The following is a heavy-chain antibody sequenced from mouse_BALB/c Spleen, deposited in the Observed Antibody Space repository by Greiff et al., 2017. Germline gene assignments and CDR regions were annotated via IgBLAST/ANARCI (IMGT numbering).Heavy chain of an antibody. CDR2: ISNGGGST. D-gene: IGHD4-1*01. Sequence: DVKLVESGGGLVQPGGSLKLSCAASGFTFSSYTMSWVRQTPEKRLEWVAYISNGGGSTYYPDTVKGRFTISRDNAKNTLYLQMSSLKSEDTAMYYCARQGLGPWFAYWGQGTLVTVSA. CDR1: GFTFSSYT. V-gene: IGHV5-12-2*01. J-gene: IGHJ3*01. CDR3: ARQGLGPWFAY.